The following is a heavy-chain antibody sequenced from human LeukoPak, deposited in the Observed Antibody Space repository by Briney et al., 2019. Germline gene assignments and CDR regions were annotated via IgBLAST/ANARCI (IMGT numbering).Heavy chain of an antibody. CDR1: GFTFSSYG. CDR3: ARRTGSDWYFDL. Sequence: GGSLRLSCAASGFTFSSYGINWVRQTPGKGLEWVSYISSSSSAINYADSVRGRFTISRDNSKNTLYLQMDSLRADDTAVYYCARRTGSDWYFDLWGRGTLVTVSS. CDR2: ISSSSSAI. V-gene: IGHV3-48*01. J-gene: IGHJ2*01. D-gene: IGHD1-1*01.